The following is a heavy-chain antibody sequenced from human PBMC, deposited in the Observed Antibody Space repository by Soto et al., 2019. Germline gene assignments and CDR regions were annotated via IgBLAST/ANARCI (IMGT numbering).Heavy chain of an antibody. CDR3: AKDGGKDGYFGNWFDP. CDR2: FIPIFGSA. J-gene: IGHJ5*02. CDR1: GGTFSNYA. V-gene: IGHV1-69*13. Sequence: SVKVSCKASGGTFSNYAITWVRQAPGQELVCLGRFIPIFGSANFVQKFPGRVTLTADESMTTAYMELSSLRSDDTAFYYCAKDGGKDGYFGNWFDPWGQGTLVTVSS. D-gene: IGHD5-12*01.